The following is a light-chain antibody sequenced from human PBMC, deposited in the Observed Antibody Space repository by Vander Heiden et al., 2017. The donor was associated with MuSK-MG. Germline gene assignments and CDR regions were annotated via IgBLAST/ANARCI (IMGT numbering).Light chain of an antibody. CDR2: DVS. CDR3: SSYTSSSTLV. Sequence: QSALTQPASVSASPGQSLTLSCTGTSSDVGGYNYVSWYQQHPGKAPKLMIYDVSNRPSGVSNRFSGSKSGNTASLTISGLQAEDEADYYCSSYTSSSTLVFGGGTKLTVL. V-gene: IGLV2-14*01. J-gene: IGLJ2*01. CDR1: SSDVGGYNY.